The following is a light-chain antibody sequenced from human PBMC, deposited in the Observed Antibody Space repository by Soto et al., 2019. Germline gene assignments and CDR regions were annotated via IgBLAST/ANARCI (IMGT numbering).Light chain of an antibody. Sequence: ALTQPASVSGSPGQSITISCTGTSSDVGGYDYVGWYQQHPGKAPKLMIYNVYNRPSGVSFRFSGSKSGNTASLTISGLQTEDEADYYCTSYTNRYTYVFGTGTKVTVL. V-gene: IGLV2-14*01. CDR3: TSYTNRYTYV. CDR1: SSDVGGYDY. CDR2: NVY. J-gene: IGLJ1*01.